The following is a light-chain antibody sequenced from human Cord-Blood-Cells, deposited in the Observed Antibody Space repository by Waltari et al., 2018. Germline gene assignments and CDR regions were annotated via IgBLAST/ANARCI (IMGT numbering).Light chain of an antibody. CDR1: SSDVGGYNY. J-gene: IGLJ1*01. CDR3: SSYTSSSTLYV. Sequence: QSALTQPASVSGSPGQSITISCTGTSSDVGGYNYVSWYQQHPGKAPKLMIYDVSNRPSGVSNRVSGSKAGNTASLTTSGLQAEDEADYYCSSYTSSSTLYVFGTGTKVTVL. V-gene: IGLV2-14*01. CDR2: DVS.